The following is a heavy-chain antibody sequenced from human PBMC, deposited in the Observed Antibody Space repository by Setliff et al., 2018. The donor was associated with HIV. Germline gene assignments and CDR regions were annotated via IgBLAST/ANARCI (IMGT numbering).Heavy chain of an antibody. V-gene: IGHV3-48*03. CDR2: ISSSGSTV. J-gene: IGHJ6*02. CDR1: GFTFSSYE. CDR3: AILDVDTTMVIYYGMDV. D-gene: IGHD5-18*01. Sequence: QAGGSLRLSCAASGFTFSSYEMNWVRQAPGKGLEWVSYISSSGSTVYYADSAKGRFTISRDNAKNSLYLQMNSLRAEDKAVYYCAILDVDTTMVIYYGMDVWGQGTTVTVSS.